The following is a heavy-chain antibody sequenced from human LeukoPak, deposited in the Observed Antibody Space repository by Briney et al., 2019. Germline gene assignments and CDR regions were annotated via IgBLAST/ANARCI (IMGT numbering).Heavy chain of an antibody. CDR3: ARGAVFGEFLGY. CDR2: ISGSGSDM. D-gene: IGHD3-10*02. Sequence: GGSLRLSCVVSGFGLSDSYMTWIRQTPGKGLEWLAYISGSGSDMYYADSVKGRFTISRDNAKNSLYLQMNSLRPEDTAVYYCARGAVFGEFLGYWGQGTLVTVSS. CDR1: GFGLSDSY. J-gene: IGHJ4*02. V-gene: IGHV3-11*04.